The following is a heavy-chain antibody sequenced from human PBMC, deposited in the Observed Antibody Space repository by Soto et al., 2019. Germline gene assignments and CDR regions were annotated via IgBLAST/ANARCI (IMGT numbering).Heavy chain of an antibody. CDR2: ISSNGGNK. CDR3: AVRHSSAYYVY. D-gene: IGHD3-22*01. CDR1: GFTFSSSP. V-gene: IGHV3-64*07. Sequence: EVQLVESGGDLVQPGGSLRLSCAASGFTFSSSPMHWVRQAPGKRREYVSSISSNGGNKYYADSVKGRFTISRDNSKNTLYLHMGSLRTEDMSVYYCAVRHSSAYYVYWGQGTQVTVSS. J-gene: IGHJ4*02.